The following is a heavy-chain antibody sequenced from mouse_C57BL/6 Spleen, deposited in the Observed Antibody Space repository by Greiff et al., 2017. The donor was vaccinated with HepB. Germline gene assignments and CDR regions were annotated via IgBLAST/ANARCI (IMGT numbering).Heavy chain of an antibody. V-gene: IGHV1-52*01. CDR3: AIEGDYYAMDD. Sequence: VQLQQPGAELVRPGSSVKLSCKASGYTFTSYWMHWVKQRPIQGLEWIGNIDPSDSETHYNQKFKDKATLTVDKSSSTAYMQLSSLTSEDSAVYYCAIEGDYYAMDDWGQGTSVTVSS. CDR1: GYTFTSYW. CDR2: IDPSDSET. J-gene: IGHJ4*01.